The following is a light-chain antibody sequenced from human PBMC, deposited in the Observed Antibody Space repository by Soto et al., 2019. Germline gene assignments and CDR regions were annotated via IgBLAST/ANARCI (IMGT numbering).Light chain of an antibody. CDR3: QQYNNWPPGWT. CDR1: QSVTRN. CDR2: GAS. Sequence: EIVMTQSPATLSVSPGERATLSCRASQSVTRNLAWYQQKPGQAPRLLIYGASTRATGIPARFSGSGSGTEFTLTISSLQSEDLAVYYCQQYNNWPPGWTFGQGTKVEIK. J-gene: IGKJ1*01. V-gene: IGKV3-15*01.